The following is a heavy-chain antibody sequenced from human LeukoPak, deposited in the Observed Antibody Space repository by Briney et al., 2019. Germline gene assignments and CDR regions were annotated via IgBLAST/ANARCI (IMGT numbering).Heavy chain of an antibody. J-gene: IGHJ3*02. CDR1: GFSFRAYT. CDR2: VNPSHAYQ. V-gene: IGHV3-21*06. Sequence: EGSLRLSCAASGFSFRAYTMNWVRQAPGKGLEWVSSVNPSHAYQFYADSVKGRFTISRDNVKNSLFLQMDSLRAEDTAVYYCARDRDYYDSNSFSPDAFDIWGQGTMVTVSS. D-gene: IGHD3-22*01. CDR3: ARDRDYYDSNSFSPDAFDI.